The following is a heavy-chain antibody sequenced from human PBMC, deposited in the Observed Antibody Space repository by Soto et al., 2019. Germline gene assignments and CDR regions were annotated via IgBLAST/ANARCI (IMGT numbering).Heavy chain of an antibody. CDR1: GFTFSDYE. D-gene: IGHD4-17*01. CDR3: ARAHGDFDY. Sequence: PGGSLRLSCAASGFTFSDYEMNWVHQAPGKGLEWVSYISNTGFTIYYADSVRGRFAISRDNAKNSLYLQMNSLGAGDTAVYYCARAHGDFDYWGQGTLVTVSS. CDR2: ISNTGFTI. V-gene: IGHV3-48*03. J-gene: IGHJ4*02.